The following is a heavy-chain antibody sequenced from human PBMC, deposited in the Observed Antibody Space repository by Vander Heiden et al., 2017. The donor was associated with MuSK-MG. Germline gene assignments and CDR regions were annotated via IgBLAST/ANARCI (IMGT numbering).Heavy chain of an antibody. J-gene: IGHJ4*02. CDR3: ARNAVIISSGWYYFDY. CDR1: GGSISSSGYY. CDR2: IYYSGST. D-gene: IGHD6-19*01. V-gene: IGHV4-39*01. Sequence: QLQLPESGPGLVKPSETLSLTCTVPGGSISSSGYYWGWICQPPGKGLEWIGSIYYSGSTYDNPSIKSRVTISVDTSKNQFSLKLSSVTAADTAVYYCARNAVIISSGWYYFDYWGQGTLVTVSS.